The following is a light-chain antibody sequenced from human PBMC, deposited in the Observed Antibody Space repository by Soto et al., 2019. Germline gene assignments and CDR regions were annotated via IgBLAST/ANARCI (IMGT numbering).Light chain of an antibody. CDR3: QQFYTWPRT. J-gene: IGKJ1*01. CDR1: QSISRD. V-gene: IGKV3-15*01. Sequence: EIMMTQSPATLSVSPGERATLSCRASQSISRDLAWYQQKPGQAPRLLIYDASTRDTGIPARFSGSGSGTEFSLTINSLQSEDFAIYYCQQFYTWPRTFGQGTKVEI. CDR2: DAS.